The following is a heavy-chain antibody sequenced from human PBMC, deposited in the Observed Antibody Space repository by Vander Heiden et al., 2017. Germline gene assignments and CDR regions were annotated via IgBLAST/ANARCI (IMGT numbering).Heavy chain of an antibody. V-gene: IGHV3-15*01. J-gene: IGHJ6*02. CDR1: EFTFTKAW. CDR2: IKSNTDGGTT. Sequence: EVRLVESGGGWVKPGGSLRLSCAGSEFTFTKAWMNWVRQAPGKGLEWIGRIKSNTDGGTTDYAAPVKGRFTISRDDSKNTLDLQMNSLKTEDTAVYYCATLLPLGTKCFGASCYSWPHYGMDVWGQGTTVTVSS. D-gene: IGHD2-21*01. CDR3: ATLLPLGTKCFGASCYSWPHYGMDV.